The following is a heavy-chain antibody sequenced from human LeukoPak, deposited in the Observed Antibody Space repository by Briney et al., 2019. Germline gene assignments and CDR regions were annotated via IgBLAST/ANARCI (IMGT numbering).Heavy chain of an antibody. CDR1: GFTVSSNY. J-gene: IGHJ6*02. CDR2: IYSGGST. V-gene: IGHV3-66*01. CDR3: ARDRYDFWSGFYYYYGMDV. D-gene: IGHD3-3*01. Sequence: GGSLRLSCAASGFTVSSNYMSWVRQAPGKGLEWVSVIYSGGSTYYADSVKGRFTISRDNSKNTLYLQMNSLRAEDTAVYYCARDRYDFWSGFYYYYGMDVWGQGTTVTVSS.